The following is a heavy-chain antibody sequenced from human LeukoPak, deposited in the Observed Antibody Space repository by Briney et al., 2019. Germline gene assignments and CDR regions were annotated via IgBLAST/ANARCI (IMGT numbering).Heavy chain of an antibody. Sequence: PGGSLRLSCAASGFTFSSYAMSWVRQAPGKGLEWVSAISGSGGSTYYADSVKGRFTISRDNSKNTLYLQMNSLRAEDTAVYYCAKDNSRRWLQSWLFDYWGQGTLVTVSS. D-gene: IGHD5-24*01. CDR3: AKDNSRRWLQSWLFDY. CDR2: ISGSGGST. V-gene: IGHV3-23*01. CDR1: GFTFSSYA. J-gene: IGHJ4*02.